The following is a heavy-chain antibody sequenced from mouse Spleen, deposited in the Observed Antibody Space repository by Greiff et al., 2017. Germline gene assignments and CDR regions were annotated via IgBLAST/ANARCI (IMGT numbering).Heavy chain of an antibody. V-gene: IGHV10-1*01. CDR3: VRQGGYSIDY. J-gene: IGHJ2*01. Sequence: EVQVVESGGGLVQPKGSLKLSCAASGFSFNTYAMNWVRQAPGKGLEWVARIRSKSNNYATYYADSVKDRFTISRDDSESMLYLQMNNLKTEDTAMYYCVRQGGYSIDYWGQGTTLTVSS. D-gene: IGHD2-3*01. CDR1: GFSFNTYA. CDR2: IRSKSNNYAT.